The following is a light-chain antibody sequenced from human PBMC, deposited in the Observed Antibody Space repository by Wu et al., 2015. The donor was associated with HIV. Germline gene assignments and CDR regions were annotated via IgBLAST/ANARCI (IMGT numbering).Light chain of an antibody. Sequence: EIVLTQSPATLSLSPGERATLSCRASQSVSSYLAWYQQKPGQAPRLLIYDASNRATGIPARFSGSGSGTDFTLTISSLEPEDFAVYYCQHYNGWPWAFGQGTKVEIK. CDR1: QSVSSY. CDR2: DAS. J-gene: IGKJ1*01. V-gene: IGKV3-11*01. CDR3: QHYNGWPWA.